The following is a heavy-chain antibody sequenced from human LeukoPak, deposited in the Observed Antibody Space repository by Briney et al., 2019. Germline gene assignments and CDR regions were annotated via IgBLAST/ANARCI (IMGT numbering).Heavy chain of an antibody. CDR3: ARDRRGQKNWFDP. J-gene: IGHJ5*02. CDR2: ISSSSSYI. V-gene: IGHV3-21*01. Sequence: GGSLRLSCAASGFTFSSYSMNWVRQAPGKGLEWVSSISSSSSYIYYADSVKGRFTISRDNAKNSLYLQMNSLRAEDTAVYYCARDRRGQKNWFDPWGQGTLVTVSS. D-gene: IGHD3-16*01. CDR1: GFTFSSYS.